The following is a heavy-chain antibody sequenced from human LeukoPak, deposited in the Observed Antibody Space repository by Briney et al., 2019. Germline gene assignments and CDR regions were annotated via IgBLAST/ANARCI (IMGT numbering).Heavy chain of an antibody. CDR1: GGSISSGGYS. CDR2: IYHSGST. Sequence: PSQTLSLTCAVSGGSISSGGYSWSWIRQPPGKGLEWIGYIYHSGSTYYNPSLKSRVTISVDRSKNQFPLKLSSVTAADTAVYYCARGAELHAFDIWGQGTMVTVSS. J-gene: IGHJ3*02. D-gene: IGHD4-23*01. V-gene: IGHV4-30-2*01. CDR3: ARGAELHAFDI.